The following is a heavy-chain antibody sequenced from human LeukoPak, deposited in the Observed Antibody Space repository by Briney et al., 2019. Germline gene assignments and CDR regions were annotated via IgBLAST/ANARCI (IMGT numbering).Heavy chain of an antibody. J-gene: IGHJ4*02. V-gene: IGHV1-46*01. CDR2: INPRGGST. Sequence: ASVKVSCKASGCIFTTYYMHWLRQAPGQGPEWMGIINPRGGSTDYAQKFQGRVTMTSDTSTSTVYVELKSLRSEDTAVYFCARVGTTGATADNWGQGTLVTVSS. D-gene: IGHD4-11*01. CDR1: GCIFTTYY. CDR3: ARVGTTGATADN.